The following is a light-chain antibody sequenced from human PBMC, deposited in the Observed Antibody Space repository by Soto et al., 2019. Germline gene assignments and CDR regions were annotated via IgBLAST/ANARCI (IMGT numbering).Light chain of an antibody. Sequence: EILMTQSPATLSVSPGERATLSCRASQSLNRNLAWYQQKPDQAPRLIIYGASTRASGIPARISGSGSGTEFTLTISSLQSEDFALYYCQHYNDWPPAFTFGPGTKVDL. J-gene: IGKJ3*01. CDR3: QHYNDWPPAFT. CDR2: GAS. CDR1: QSLNRN. V-gene: IGKV3D-15*01.